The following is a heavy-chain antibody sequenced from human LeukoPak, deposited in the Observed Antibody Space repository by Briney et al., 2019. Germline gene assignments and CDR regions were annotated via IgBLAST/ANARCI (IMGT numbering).Heavy chain of an antibody. J-gene: IGHJ6*02. CDR2: IYYSGST. CDR3: ARAPAAIPNYYGMDV. Sequence: SETLSLTCTVSGGSISRYYWSWIRQPPGKGLEWIGYIYYSGSTNYNPPLKSRVTISVATSKNQFSLKLSSVSAADTAVYYCARAPAAIPNYYGMDVWGQGATVTVSS. V-gene: IGHV4-59*01. D-gene: IGHD2-2*01. CDR1: GGSISRYY.